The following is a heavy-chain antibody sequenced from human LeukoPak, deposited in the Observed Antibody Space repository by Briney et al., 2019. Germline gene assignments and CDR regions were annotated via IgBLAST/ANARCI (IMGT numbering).Heavy chain of an antibody. J-gene: IGHJ4*02. D-gene: IGHD2-2*02. CDR1: GGSISSGSYY. V-gene: IGHV4-39*01. Sequence: SETLSLTCTVSGGSISSGSYYWDWIRPPPGKGLEWIGSISYSGTTDYNPSLRSRVTISEDTSKNQFSLKLTCVTDADTAVYFCARQYTYWGQGILVTVSS. CDR3: ARQYTY. CDR2: ISYSGTT.